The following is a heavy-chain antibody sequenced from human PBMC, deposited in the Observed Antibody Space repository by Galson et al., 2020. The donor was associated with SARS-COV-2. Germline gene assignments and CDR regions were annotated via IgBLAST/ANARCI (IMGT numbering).Heavy chain of an antibody. Sequence: SVKVSCKASGYTFTSYYMHWVRQAPGQGLEWMGIINPSGGSTSYAQKFQGRVTMTRDTSTSTVYMGLSSLRSEDTAVYYCAKGTTSPYDSSGYYYSYFDYWGQGTLVAVSS. CDR3: AKGTTSPYDSSGYYYSYFDY. CDR1: GYTFTSYY. D-gene: IGHD3-22*01. J-gene: IGHJ4*02. CDR2: INPSGGST. V-gene: IGHV1-46*01.